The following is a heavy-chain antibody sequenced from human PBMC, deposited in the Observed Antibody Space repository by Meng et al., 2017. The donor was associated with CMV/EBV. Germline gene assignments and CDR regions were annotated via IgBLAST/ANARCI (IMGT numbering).Heavy chain of an antibody. CDR2: ISSSGSTI. CDR1: GFTFSSSE. D-gene: IGHD3-16*01. Sequence: SLKISCAASGFTFSSSEMNWVRQAPGKGLEWVSYISSSGSTIYYADSVKGRFTISRDNAKNSLYLQMNSLRAEDTAVYYCAREGWGWLPGSGMDVWGQGTTVTVSS. V-gene: IGHV3-48*03. CDR3: AREGWGWLPGSGMDV. J-gene: IGHJ6*02.